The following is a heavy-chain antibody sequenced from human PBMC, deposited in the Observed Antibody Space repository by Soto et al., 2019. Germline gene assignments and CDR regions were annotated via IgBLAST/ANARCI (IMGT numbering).Heavy chain of an antibody. V-gene: IGHV6-1*01. CDR3: AREPQSGNYFHYYGLDV. CDR2: TYYRSKWYD. CDR1: GDRVSSNSAA. Sequence: SQTLSLTCAISGDRVSSNSAAWSWIRQSPSRGLEWLGRTYYRSKWYDDFAVSVKSRITINPDTSKNQFSLQLSSVTPEDTAVYYCAREPQSGNYFHYYGLDVWGQGTTVTVSS. J-gene: IGHJ6*02. D-gene: IGHD1-26*01.